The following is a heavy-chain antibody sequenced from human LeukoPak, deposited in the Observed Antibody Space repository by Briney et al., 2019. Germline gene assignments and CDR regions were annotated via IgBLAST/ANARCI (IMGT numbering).Heavy chain of an antibody. D-gene: IGHD5-18*01. CDR1: GFTFSTYW. CDR2: IHYDGTYT. V-gene: IGHV3-74*01. J-gene: IGHJ5*01. CDR3: ARGAEGHNYGELDS. Sequence: GGSLRLSCAPSGFTFSTYWMHWVRQIPGKGLVWLSRIHYDGTYTTYVHSVRGRFTISRDNTKRTLYLQMNSLRADYTAVYYCARGAEGHNYGELDSCGQGTLVTVSS.